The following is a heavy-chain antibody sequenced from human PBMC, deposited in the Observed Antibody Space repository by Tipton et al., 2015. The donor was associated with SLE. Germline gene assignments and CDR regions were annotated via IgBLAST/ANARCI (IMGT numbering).Heavy chain of an antibody. J-gene: IGHJ3*02. CDR3: TRGESTSWAFDI. CDR2: INGDGSTT. CDR1: GFTVSSNY. D-gene: IGHD2/OR15-2a*01. V-gene: IGHV3-74*01. Sequence: GSLRLSCAASGFTVSSNYMGWVRQAPGKGLVWVSRINGDGSTTNYADSVKGRFTISRDNAKNTLYLQMNSLRAEDTAVYYCTRGESTSWAFDIWGQGTIVTVSS.